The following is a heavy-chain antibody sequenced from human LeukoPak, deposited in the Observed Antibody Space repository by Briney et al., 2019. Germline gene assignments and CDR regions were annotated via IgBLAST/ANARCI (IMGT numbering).Heavy chain of an antibody. CDR3: AKELGVLLWFGEFYFDP. V-gene: IGHV3-30*02. D-gene: IGHD3-10*01. J-gene: IGHJ5*02. Sequence: QAGGSLRLSCAASGFTFSSYGMHWVRQAPGKGLEWVAFIRYDGSNKYYADSVKGRFTISRDNSKNTLYLQMNSLRAEDTAVYYCAKELGVLLWFGEFYFDPWGQGTLVTVSS. CDR2: IRYDGSNK. CDR1: GFTFSSYG.